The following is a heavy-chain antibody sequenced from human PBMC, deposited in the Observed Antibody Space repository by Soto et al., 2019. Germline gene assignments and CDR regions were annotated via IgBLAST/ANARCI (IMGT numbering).Heavy chain of an antibody. D-gene: IGHD3-22*01. Sequence: SETLSLTCTVSGGSISSGGYYWSWIRQHPGKGLEWIGYIYYSGSTYYNPSLKSRVTISVDTSKNQFSLKLSSVTAADTAVYYCAREVVVITTGKNWFDPWGQGTLVTVSS. CDR1: GGSISSGGYY. CDR2: IYYSGST. V-gene: IGHV4-31*03. CDR3: AREVVVITTGKNWFDP. J-gene: IGHJ5*02.